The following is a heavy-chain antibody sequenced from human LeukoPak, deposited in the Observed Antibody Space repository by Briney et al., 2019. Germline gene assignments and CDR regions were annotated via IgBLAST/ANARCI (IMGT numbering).Heavy chain of an antibody. D-gene: IGHD5-12*01. CDR3: ARTSGYDSPDY. Sequence: KTSETLSLTCTASGGSISSYYWSWIRQPPGKGLEWIGYIYYSGSTNYNPSLKSRVTISVDTSKNQFSLKLSSVTAADTAVYYCARTSGYDSPDYWGQGTLVTVSS. J-gene: IGHJ4*02. CDR2: IYYSGST. V-gene: IGHV4-59*01. CDR1: GGSISSYY.